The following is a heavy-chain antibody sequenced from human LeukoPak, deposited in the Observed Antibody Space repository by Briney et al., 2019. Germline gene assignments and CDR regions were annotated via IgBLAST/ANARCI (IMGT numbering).Heavy chain of an antibody. D-gene: IGHD3-22*01. J-gene: IGHJ4*02. CDR1: GFTFSSYA. Sequence: GGSLRLSCAASGFTFSSYAMSWVRQAPGKGLEWVSAISGSGGSTYYADSVKGRFTISRDNSKKTLYLQMNSLSAEDTAVYYCAKDRLYYYDSSGYYHYYFDYWGQGTLVTVSS. CDR2: ISGSGGST. V-gene: IGHV3-23*01. CDR3: AKDRLYYYDSSGYYHYYFDY.